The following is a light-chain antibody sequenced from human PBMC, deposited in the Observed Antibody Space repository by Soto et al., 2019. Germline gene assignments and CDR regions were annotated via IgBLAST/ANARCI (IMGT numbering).Light chain of an antibody. J-gene: IGKJ1*01. CDR3: QHYNSDPWT. CDR2: DAS. V-gene: IGKV1-5*01. CDR1: QTIRRW. Sequence: DIEMTQSPSTLSASVGDRLTITCRASQTIRRWLAWYQQRPGKAPTVLIYDASTLESGVPARFSGRGSETEFTLTIISLQPEDSATYYCQHYNSDPWTFGKGTKVEIK.